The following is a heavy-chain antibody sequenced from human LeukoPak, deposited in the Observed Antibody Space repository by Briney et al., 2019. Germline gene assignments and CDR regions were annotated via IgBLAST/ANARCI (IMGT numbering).Heavy chain of an antibody. J-gene: IGHJ6*03. V-gene: IGHV3-33*01. CDR2: IWSDGRIE. Sequence: GGSLRLSCAASGFTFSNYDMHWVRQAPGKGLEWLSLIWSDGRIEQYAASVKGRITISRDNSKNTVYLQMNSLRGEDTAVYYCARDPDTATRGFHMDVWGKGTRITVSS. CDR3: ARDPDTATRGFHMDV. CDR1: GFTFSNYD. D-gene: IGHD5-18*01.